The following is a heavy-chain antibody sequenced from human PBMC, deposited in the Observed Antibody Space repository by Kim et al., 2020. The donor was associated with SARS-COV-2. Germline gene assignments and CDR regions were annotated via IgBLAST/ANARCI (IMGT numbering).Heavy chain of an antibody. D-gene: IGHD1-26*01. J-gene: IGHJ5*02. Sequence: GGSLRLSCAASGFTFSSYGMHWVRQAPGKGLEWVAVISYDGSNKYYADSVKGRFTISRDNSKNTLYLQMNSLRAEDTAVYYCAKDKSPVEWEHYGWFDPWGQGTLVTVSS. CDR3: AKDKSPVEWEHYGWFDP. CDR2: ISYDGSNK. CDR1: GFTFSSYG. V-gene: IGHV3-30*18.